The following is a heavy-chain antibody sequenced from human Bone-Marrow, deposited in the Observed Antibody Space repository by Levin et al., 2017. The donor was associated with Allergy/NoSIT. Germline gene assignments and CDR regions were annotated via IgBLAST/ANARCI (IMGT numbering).Heavy chain of an antibody. V-gene: IGHV3-9*01. CDR3: AKEGGEDYYYYGMDV. J-gene: IGHJ6*02. CDR1: GFTFDDYA. CDR2: ISWNSGSI. D-gene: IGHD3-10*01. Sequence: GGSLRLSCAASGFTFDDYAMHWVRQAPGKGLEWVSGISWNSGSIGYADSVKGRFTISRDNAKNSLYLQMNSLRAEDTALYYCAKEGGEDYYYYGMDVWGQGTTVTVSS.